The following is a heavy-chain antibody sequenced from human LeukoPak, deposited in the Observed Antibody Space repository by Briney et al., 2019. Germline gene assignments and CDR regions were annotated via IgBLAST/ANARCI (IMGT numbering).Heavy chain of an antibody. CDR2: LSSSGSHT. V-gene: IGHV3-11*06. J-gene: IGHJ4*02. D-gene: IGHD4/OR15-4a*01. Sequence: GGTLSLPCAVCGFIVSDYYMSWIRQAPGKGLEGISYLSSSGSHTNFADSVEGRFTISRDNAKNSLYLQMNSLRVEDTAVYYCARDGYGALRFDCWGQGTLVTVSS. CDR1: GFIVSDYY. CDR3: ARDGYGALRFDC.